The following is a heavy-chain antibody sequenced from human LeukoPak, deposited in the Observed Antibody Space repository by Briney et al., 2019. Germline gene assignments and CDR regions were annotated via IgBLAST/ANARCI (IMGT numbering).Heavy chain of an antibody. CDR3: AREANRDCSSTSCFFDY. CDR1: GGSFSGHY. J-gene: IGHJ4*02. V-gene: IGHV4-34*01. CDR2: INHSGST. D-gene: IGHD2-2*01. Sequence: PSETLSLTCAVYGGSFSGHYWSWIRQPPGKGLEWIGEINHSGSTNYNPSLKSRVTISVDTSKNQFSLKLSSVTAADTAVYYCAREANRDCSSTSCFFDYWGQGTLVTVSS.